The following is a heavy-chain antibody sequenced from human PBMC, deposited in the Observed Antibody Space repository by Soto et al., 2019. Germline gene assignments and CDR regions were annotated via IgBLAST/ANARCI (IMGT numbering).Heavy chain of an antibody. CDR3: ASQLVTGYYFDY. CDR1: GGSFSGYY. CDR2: INHSGST. D-gene: IGHD6-13*01. Sequence: SETLSLTCAVYGGSFSGYYWSWIHQPPGKGLEWIGEINHSGSTNYNPSLKSRVTISVDTSKNQFSLKLSSVTAADTAVYYCASQLVTGYYFDYWGQGTLVTVSS. J-gene: IGHJ4*02. V-gene: IGHV4-34*01.